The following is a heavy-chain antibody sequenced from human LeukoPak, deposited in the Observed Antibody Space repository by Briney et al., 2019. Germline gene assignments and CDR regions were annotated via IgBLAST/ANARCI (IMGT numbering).Heavy chain of an antibody. CDR2: ISSSSSYI. Sequence: GGSLRLSCAASGFTFSSYSMNWVRQAPGKGLEWVSSISSSSSYIYYADSVKGRFTISRDNAKNSLYLQMNSLRAEDTAVYYCARDRGLYCSSTSRQQNDYWGQGTLVTVSS. D-gene: IGHD2-2*01. V-gene: IGHV3-21*01. J-gene: IGHJ4*02. CDR1: GFTFSSYS. CDR3: ARDRGLYCSSTSRQQNDY.